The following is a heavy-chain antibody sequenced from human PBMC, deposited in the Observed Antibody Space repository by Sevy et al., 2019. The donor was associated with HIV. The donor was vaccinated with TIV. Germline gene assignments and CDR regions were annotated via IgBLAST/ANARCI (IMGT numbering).Heavy chain of an antibody. CDR1: GFTFNFHG. CDR2: ISYDGSDT. D-gene: IGHD4-17*01. V-gene: IGHV3-30*06. Sequence: GGSLRLSCAASGFTFNFHGMHWVRQAPGKGLEWVALISYDGSDTYYADSVKGRFTVSRDNFKNTLFLQMNSLTTEDTAVYYCARPRANYVDHYFFYAMDVWGQGTTVTVSS. CDR3: ARPRANYVDHYFFYAMDV. J-gene: IGHJ6*02.